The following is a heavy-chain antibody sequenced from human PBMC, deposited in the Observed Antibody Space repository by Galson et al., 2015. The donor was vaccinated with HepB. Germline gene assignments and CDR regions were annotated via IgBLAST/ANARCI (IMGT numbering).Heavy chain of an antibody. CDR2: ISGRGDNT. D-gene: IGHD5-18*01. CDR3: GKDPVRASYRPYGMDV. V-gene: IGHV3-23*01. J-gene: IGHJ6*02. CDR1: GFTFSSYA. Sequence: SLRLSCAASGFTFSSYAMSWVRQAPGKGLEWVSSISGRGDNTYYTDSVKGRFIISRDNSKKMVYLQMNSLRAEDTALYYCGKDPVRASYRPYGMDVWGQGTTVTVSS.